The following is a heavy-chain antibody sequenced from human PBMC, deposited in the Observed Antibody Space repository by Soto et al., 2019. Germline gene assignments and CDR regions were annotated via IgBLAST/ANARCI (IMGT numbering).Heavy chain of an antibody. CDR1: GGSISSSSYY. V-gene: IGHV4-39*01. J-gene: IGHJ6*02. Sequence: SETLSLTCTFSGGSISSSSYYWGWIRQPPGKGLEWIGSIYYSGSTYYNPSLKSRVTISVDTSKNQFSLKLSSVTAADTAVYYCAREYSSGWPYYYYGMDVWGQGTTVT. CDR2: IYYSGST. D-gene: IGHD6-19*01. CDR3: AREYSSGWPYYYYGMDV.